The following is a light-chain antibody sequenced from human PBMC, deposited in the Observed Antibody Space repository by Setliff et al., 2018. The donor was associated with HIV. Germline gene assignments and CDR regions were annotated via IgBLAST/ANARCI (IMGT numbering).Light chain of an antibody. CDR2: DVS. CDR3: SSYTSSSTLV. J-gene: IGLJ1*01. CDR1: SSDVGGYNY. Sequence: QSVLTPPASVSGSPGQSITISCTGTSSDVGGYNYVSWYQQHPGKAPKLMIFDVSKRPSGVSNRFSGSKSGNTASLTISGLQAEDEADFYCSSYTSSSTLVFGTGTKV. V-gene: IGLV2-14*03.